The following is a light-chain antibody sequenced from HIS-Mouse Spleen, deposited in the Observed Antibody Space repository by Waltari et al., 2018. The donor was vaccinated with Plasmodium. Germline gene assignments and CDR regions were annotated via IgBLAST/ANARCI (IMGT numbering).Light chain of an antibody. J-gene: IGKJ3*01. V-gene: IGKV3-15*01. CDR3: QQYNNWSFT. CDR2: GAS. CDR1: QSGSSN. Sequence: EIVMTQSPATLSVSPGARATLSCRASQSGSSNLDWYQQKPGQAPRLLIYGASTRATGIPARFSGSGSGTEFTLTISSLQSEDFAVYYCQQYNNWSFTFGPGTKVDIK.